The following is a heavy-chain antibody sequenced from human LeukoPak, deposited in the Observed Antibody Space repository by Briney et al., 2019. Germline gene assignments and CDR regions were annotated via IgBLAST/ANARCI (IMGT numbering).Heavy chain of an antibody. J-gene: IGHJ3*02. CDR2: IHHSGSA. V-gene: IGHV4-59*08. D-gene: IGHD2-21*02. CDR1: GGSINGYY. Sequence: PPETLSLTCTVSGGSINGYYWSCIRQPPGKGLEWIGYIHHSGSANYNPSLRRRITMSVVTSKNHFSLSLPSVTAADTAVYYCARLPGCSGADCFRAFDIWGQGTMVTVSS. CDR3: ARLPGCSGADCFRAFDI.